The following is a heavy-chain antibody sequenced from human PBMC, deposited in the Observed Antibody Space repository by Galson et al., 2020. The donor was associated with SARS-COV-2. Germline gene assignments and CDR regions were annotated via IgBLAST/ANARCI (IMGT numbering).Heavy chain of an antibody. Sequence: GGSLRLSCAASGFNFDDYAMHWVRQVPGRGLEWVSGISWNSTSLGYADSVKGRFTISRDNAKNSLFLQMNSLKTEDTALYYCAKEVRGAYYYHYYGMDVWGQGTAVTVSS. CDR2: ISWNSTSL. D-gene: IGHD2-2*01. CDR3: AKEVRGAYYYHYYGMDV. CDR1: GFNFDDYA. V-gene: IGHV3-9*01. J-gene: IGHJ6*02.